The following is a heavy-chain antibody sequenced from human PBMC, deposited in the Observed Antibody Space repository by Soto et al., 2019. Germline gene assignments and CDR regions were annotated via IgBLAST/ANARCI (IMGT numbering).Heavy chain of an antibody. CDR3: AMTPGLEPGGTFDS. Sequence: SETLSLTCPVSGGSITSRSYYWGWIRQPPGKGLEWIGSVYSSGITYYNPSLKSRVTISIDTSENHFSLGLSSVTAADTAVYYCAMTPGLEPGGTFDSWGQGTLVTVSS. CDR2: VYSSGIT. CDR1: GGSITSRSYY. V-gene: IGHV4-39*02. D-gene: IGHD2-2*01. J-gene: IGHJ4*02.